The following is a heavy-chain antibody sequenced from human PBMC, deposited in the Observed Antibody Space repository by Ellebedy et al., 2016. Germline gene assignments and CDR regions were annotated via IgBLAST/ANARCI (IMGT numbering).Heavy chain of an antibody. CDR2: ISSDGTNK. CDR3: ARGPFRDFRQLGSAILDY. D-gene: IGHD3-10*01. V-gene: IGHV3-30*03. J-gene: IGHJ4*02. CDR1: GFTFSSYG. Sequence: GESLKISCAASGFTFSSYGMHWVRQAPGKGLEWVAVISSDGTNKYYADSVKGRFTISRDNSKSMLYLQMNSLRVADTAVYYCARGPFRDFRQLGSAILDYWGQGILVTVSS.